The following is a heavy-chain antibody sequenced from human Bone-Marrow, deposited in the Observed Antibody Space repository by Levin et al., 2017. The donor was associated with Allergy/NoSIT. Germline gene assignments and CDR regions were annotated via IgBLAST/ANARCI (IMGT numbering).Heavy chain of an antibody. V-gene: IGHV4-59*08. D-gene: IGHD5-18*01. J-gene: IGHJ4*02. CDR2: IYYSGST. Sequence: SQTLSLTCTVSGGSISSYYWSWIRQPPGGGLEWIGYIYYSGSTNYNPSLKSRVTISVDTSKNQFSLKLRYVTAADTAVYYCARHTAFDYWGQGTLVTVSS. CDR3: ARHTAFDY. CDR1: GGSISSYY.